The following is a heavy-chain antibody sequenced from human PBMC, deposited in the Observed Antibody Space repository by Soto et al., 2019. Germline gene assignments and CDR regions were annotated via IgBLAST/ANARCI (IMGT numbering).Heavy chain of an antibody. CDR3: ARAPGYYYDSSGSYFDY. D-gene: IGHD3-22*01. CDR2: IKQDGSEK. CDR1: GFTFSSYW. Sequence: GGSLRLSCAASGFTFSSYWMSWVRQAPGKGLEWVANIKQDGSEKYYVDSVKGRFTISRDNAKNSLYLQMNSLRAEDTAVYYCARAPGYYYDSSGSYFDYWGQGTLVTVSS. J-gene: IGHJ4*02. V-gene: IGHV3-7*05.